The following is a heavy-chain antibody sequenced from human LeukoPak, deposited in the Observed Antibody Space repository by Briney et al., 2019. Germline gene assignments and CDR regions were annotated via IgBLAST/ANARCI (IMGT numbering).Heavy chain of an antibody. J-gene: IGHJ4*02. CDR1: GGSFSGYY. V-gene: IGHV4-34*01. D-gene: IGHD3-22*01. Sequence: KPSETLSLTCAVYGGSFSGYYWSWIRQPPGKGLEWIGEINHSGSTNYNPSLKSRVTISVDTPKNQFSLKLSSVTAADTAVYYCAISSSGYDYWGQGTLVTVSS. CDR2: INHSGST. CDR3: AISSSGYDY.